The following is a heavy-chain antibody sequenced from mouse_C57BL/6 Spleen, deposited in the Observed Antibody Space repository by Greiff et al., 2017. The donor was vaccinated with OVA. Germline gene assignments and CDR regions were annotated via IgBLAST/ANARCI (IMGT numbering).Heavy chain of an antibody. Sequence: EVQLVESGPGMVKPSQSLSLTCTVTGYSITSGYDWHWIRHFPGNKLEWMGYISYSGSTNYNPSLKSRISITHDTSKNHFFLKLNSVTTEDTATYYCAIHDDYYAMDYWGQGTSVTVSS. CDR3: AIHDDYYAMDY. CDR2: ISYSGST. V-gene: IGHV3-1*01. CDR1: GYSITSGYD. J-gene: IGHJ4*01.